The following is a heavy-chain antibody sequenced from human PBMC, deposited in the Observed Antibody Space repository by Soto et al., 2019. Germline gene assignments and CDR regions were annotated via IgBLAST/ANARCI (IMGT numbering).Heavy chain of an antibody. CDR2: ISSSSSYI. Sequence: PGGSLRLSCAASGFTFSSYSMNWVRQAPGKGLEWVSSISSSSSYIYYADSVKGRFTISRDNAKNSLYLQMNSLRAEDTAVYYCARDAAYCGGDCYFLFDYWGQGTLVTVS. CDR1: GFTFSSYS. J-gene: IGHJ4*02. CDR3: ARDAAYCGGDCYFLFDY. V-gene: IGHV3-21*01. D-gene: IGHD2-21*02.